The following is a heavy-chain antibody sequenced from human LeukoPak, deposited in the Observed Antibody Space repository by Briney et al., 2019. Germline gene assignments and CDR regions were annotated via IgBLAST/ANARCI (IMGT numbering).Heavy chain of an antibody. D-gene: IGHD3-10*01. CDR1: GFTFSNYA. V-gene: IGHV3-23*01. Sequence: GGSLRLSCAGSGFTFSNYAMSWVRQAPGKGLEWVSAISGSSGSTYYADSVKGRFTISRDNSKNTLYLQMNSLRAEDTAVYYCAKDTSGGSGSYSKNWGQGTLVTVSS. J-gene: IGHJ4*02. CDR3: AKDTSGGSGSYSKN. CDR2: ISGSSGST.